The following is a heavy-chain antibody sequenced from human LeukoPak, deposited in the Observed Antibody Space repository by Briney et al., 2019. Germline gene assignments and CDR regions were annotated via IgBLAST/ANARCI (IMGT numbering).Heavy chain of an antibody. CDR2: IIPIFGTA. V-gene: IGHV1-69*13. CDR1: GYTFTSYA. J-gene: IGHJ3*02. D-gene: IGHD3-22*01. Sequence: GASVKVSCKASGYTFTSYAISWVRQAPGQGLEWMGGIIPIFGTANYAQKFQGRVTITADESTSTAYMELSSLRSEDTAVYYCARDLYDSSGYYYSEGAFDIWGQGTMVTVSS. CDR3: ARDLYDSSGYYYSEGAFDI.